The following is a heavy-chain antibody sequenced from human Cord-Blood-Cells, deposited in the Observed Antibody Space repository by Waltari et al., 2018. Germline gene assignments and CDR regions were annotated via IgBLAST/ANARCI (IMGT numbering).Heavy chain of an antibody. CDR2: IWYDGSNK. Sequence: QVQLVESGGGVVQPGRSLRLSCAASGFTFSSYGMHWVRQAPGKGVEWVSVIWYDGSNKYYADSVKGRFTISRDNSKNTLYLQMNSLRAEDTAMYYCAKDQGSGSYIFDYWGQGTLVTVSS. D-gene: IGHD1-26*01. CDR3: AKDQGSGSYIFDY. CDR1: GFTFSSYG. V-gene: IGHV3-30*18. J-gene: IGHJ4*02.